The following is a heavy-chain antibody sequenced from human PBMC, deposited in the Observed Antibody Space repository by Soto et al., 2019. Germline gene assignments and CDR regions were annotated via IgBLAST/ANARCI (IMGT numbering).Heavy chain of an antibody. CDR3: ARQIYDSDTGPNFQYYFDS. Sequence: GESLKISCKGSGYSFPGYWLTWVRQKPGKGLEWMGRIDPSDSQTYYSPSFRGHVTISATKSTTTVFLQWSSLRASDTAMYYCARQIYDSDTGPNFQYYFDSWGQGTPVTVSS. J-gene: IGHJ4*02. D-gene: IGHD3-22*01. CDR2: IDPSDSQT. CDR1: GYSFPGYW. V-gene: IGHV5-10-1*01.